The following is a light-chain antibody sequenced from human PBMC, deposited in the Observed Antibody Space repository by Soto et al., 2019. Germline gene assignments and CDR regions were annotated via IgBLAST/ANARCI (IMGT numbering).Light chain of an antibody. CDR3: QQGNNWPLT. CDR1: QSISSE. Sequence: EIVLTQSPATLSLSPGERAALSCRASQSISSELAWYQQKPGQPPRLLIYGASTRATGVPARFTGSESGSDFTLTISGLESEDFAVYYCQQGNNWPLTFGQGTRLEI. V-gene: IGKV3-11*01. J-gene: IGKJ2*01. CDR2: GAS.